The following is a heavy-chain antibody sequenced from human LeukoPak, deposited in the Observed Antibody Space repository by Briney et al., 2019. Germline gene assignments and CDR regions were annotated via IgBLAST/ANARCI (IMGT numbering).Heavy chain of an antibody. V-gene: IGHV4-59*01. CDR2: VFDSGGT. CDR3: ARGYSSSWNYFDY. J-gene: IGHJ4*02. Sequence: PSETLSPTCTVSGGSISNYWWSWIRQPPGKGLEWIGYVFDSGGTNYNPSLKGRVTISVDTSKKQFSLKLSSVTAADTAVYYCARGYSSSWNYFDYWGQGTLVTVSS. D-gene: IGHD6-13*01. CDR1: GGSISNYW.